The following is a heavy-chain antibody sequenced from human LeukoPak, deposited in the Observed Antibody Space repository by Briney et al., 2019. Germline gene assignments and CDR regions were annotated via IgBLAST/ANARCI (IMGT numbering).Heavy chain of an antibody. CDR1: GYTFTGYY. Sequence: ASVTVSCKASGYTFTGYYMHWVRQAPGQGREWMGWINPKSGGRTYEQKFQGRVTMTRDTSTSTAYMELSRLRSDDTAVYYCARGGEVCSSSSCFRGHDYWGQGTLVTVSS. CDR3: ARGGEVCSSSSCFRGHDY. D-gene: IGHD2-2*01. V-gene: IGHV1-2*02. CDR2: INPKSGGR. J-gene: IGHJ4*02.